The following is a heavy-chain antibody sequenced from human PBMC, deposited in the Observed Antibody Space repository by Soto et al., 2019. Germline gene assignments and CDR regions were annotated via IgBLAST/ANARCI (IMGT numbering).Heavy chain of an antibody. CDR2: INDSGST. CDR3: QGGDF. D-gene: IGHD3-16*01. CDR1: GGSFRGYF. Sequence: ETLSLTCALSGGSFRGYFWSWIRQSPDKGLEWIGEINDSGSTYYNPSFKSRLTISVDTSKSQISLTLTSVTAADSAVYYCQGGDFWGQGTRVTVSS. J-gene: IGHJ4*02. V-gene: IGHV4-34*01.